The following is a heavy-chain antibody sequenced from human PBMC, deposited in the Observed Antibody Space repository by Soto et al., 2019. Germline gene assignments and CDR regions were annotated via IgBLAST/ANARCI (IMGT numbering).Heavy chain of an antibody. CDR2: IWYDGSNI. V-gene: IGHV3-33*01. J-gene: IGHJ4*02. CDR3: ARWGCSGSNCNLNQRSFDL. Sequence: QVQLVESGGGVVQPGRTLRLSCAASGFIFNEYGMHWVRQAPGKGLEWVAVIWYDGSNIYYADFVKGRFTFSRDNRKNKMTVQVNSLRVEDPAVYYCARWGCSGSNCNLNQRSFDLWGQGTLVTFSS. CDR1: GFIFNEYG. D-gene: IGHD2-15*01.